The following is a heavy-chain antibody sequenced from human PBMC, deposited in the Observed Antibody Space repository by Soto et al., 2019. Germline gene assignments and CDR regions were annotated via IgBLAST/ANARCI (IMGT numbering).Heavy chain of an antibody. J-gene: IGHJ3*02. CDR1: GGSISSGGYY. D-gene: IGHD3-16*02. CDR2: IYYSGST. Sequence: PSETLSLTCTVSGGSISSGGYYWSWIRQHPGKGLEWIGYIYYSGSTYYNPSLKSRVTISVDTSKNQFSLKLSSVTAADTAVYYCASTYYDYIWGSYRDPVLVHDAFDIWGQGTMVTVSS. CDR3: ASTYYDYIWGSYRDPVLVHDAFDI. V-gene: IGHV4-31*03.